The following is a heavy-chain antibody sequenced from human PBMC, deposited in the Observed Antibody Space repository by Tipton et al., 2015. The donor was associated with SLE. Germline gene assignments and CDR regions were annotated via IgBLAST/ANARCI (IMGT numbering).Heavy chain of an antibody. Sequence: TLSLTCALYGGSFNSYYWSWIRQPPGKGLEWIAYVYENGYTDYNPSLKSRVTISVDTSKNQFSLKLSSVTAADTAVYYCAIHPYYDFWSGYWAPGMDVWGQGTTVTVSS. V-gene: IGHV4-59*12. CDR1: GGSFNSYY. D-gene: IGHD3-3*01. CDR2: VYENGYT. CDR3: AIHPYYDFWSGYWAPGMDV. J-gene: IGHJ6*02.